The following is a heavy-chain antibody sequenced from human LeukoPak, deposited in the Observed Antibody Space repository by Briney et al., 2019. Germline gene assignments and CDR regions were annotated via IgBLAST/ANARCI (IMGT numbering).Heavy chain of an antibody. D-gene: IGHD5-12*01. V-gene: IGHV3-23*01. CDR3: ANSIPYSGYESDY. CDR1: GFTFSSYS. Sequence: PGGSLRLSCAASGFTFSSYSMNWVRQAPGKGLEWVSAISGSGGSTYYADSVKGRFTVSRDNSKNTLYLQMNSLRAEDTAVYYCANSIPYSGYESDYWGQGTLVTVSS. J-gene: IGHJ4*02. CDR2: ISGSGGST.